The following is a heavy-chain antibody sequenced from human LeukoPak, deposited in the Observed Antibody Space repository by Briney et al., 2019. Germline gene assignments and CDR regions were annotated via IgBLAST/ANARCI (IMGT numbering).Heavy chain of an antibody. CDR1: GGSISSGGYY. D-gene: IGHD5-18*01. CDR2: IYYSGST. CDR3: ARGGYSYGSGSARQYWFDP. Sequence: SETLSLTCTVSGGSISSGGYYWSWIRQHPGKGLEWIGYIYYSGSTYYNPSLKSRVTISVDTSKNQFSLKLSSVTAADTAVYYCARGGYSYGSGSARQYWFDPWGQGTLVTVSS. V-gene: IGHV4-31*03. J-gene: IGHJ5*02.